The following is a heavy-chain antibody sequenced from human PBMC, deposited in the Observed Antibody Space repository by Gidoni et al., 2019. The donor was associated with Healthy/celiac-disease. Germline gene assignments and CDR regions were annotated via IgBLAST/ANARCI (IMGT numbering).Heavy chain of an antibody. CDR3: ARQQGYSSSWGDAFDI. CDR2: ISSSGSTI. Sequence: EVQLVESGGGLVQPGGSLRLSCAASGCTFRSHEMNWVRQAPGKGLEWVSYISSSGSTIYYADSVKGRFTISRDNAKNSLYLQMNSLRAEDTAVYYCARQQGYSSSWGDAFDIWGQGTMVTVSS. J-gene: IGHJ3*02. V-gene: IGHV3-48*03. D-gene: IGHD6-13*01. CDR1: GCTFRSHE.